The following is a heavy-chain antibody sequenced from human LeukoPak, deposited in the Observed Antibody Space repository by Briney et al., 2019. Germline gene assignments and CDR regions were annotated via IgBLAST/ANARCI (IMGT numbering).Heavy chain of an antibody. D-gene: IGHD2-2*01. V-gene: IGHV3-23*01. Sequence: GGSLRLSCAASGFSFSIYTMSWVRQAPGKGLEWVSTFSANNDKTYYADSVKGRFTISRDNSKNTLYLQISSLRAEDTAIYYCAKSGTVPGAGGLGAFDLWGQGTMVTVSS. CDR1: GFSFSIYT. CDR2: FSANNDKT. J-gene: IGHJ3*01. CDR3: AKSGTVPGAGGLGAFDL.